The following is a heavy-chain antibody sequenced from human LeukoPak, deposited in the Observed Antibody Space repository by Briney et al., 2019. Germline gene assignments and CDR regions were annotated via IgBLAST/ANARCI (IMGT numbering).Heavy chain of an antibody. J-gene: IGHJ4*02. Sequence: ASVKVSFKASGYTLDRFGISWVRQAPWLGLEWLGWINPYNGKTIFGEKFQGRVTMTTDTSTSTVYMELTSLRSDDTAVYFCARDTPQHLKRFDYWGQGTLVTVSS. CDR3: ARDTPQHLKRFDY. CDR2: INPYNGKT. CDR1: GYTLDRFG. D-gene: IGHD6-13*01. V-gene: IGHV1-18*01.